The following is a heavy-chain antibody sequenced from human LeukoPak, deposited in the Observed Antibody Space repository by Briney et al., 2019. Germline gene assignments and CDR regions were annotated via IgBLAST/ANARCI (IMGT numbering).Heavy chain of an antibody. CDR2: ISSDGTIT. J-gene: IGHJ3*02. CDR1: GFSVRRYW. D-gene: IGHD2-8*01. V-gene: IGHV3-74*01. Sequence: GGTLTLSCAASGFSVRRYWMSWVRQAPGKGLVWLSRISSDGTITSYADAVKGRFTLSRDSAKNTLYLQMNSLRGEDTAVYYCVREDRILLGNDAFDIWGQGTMVTVSS. CDR3: VREDRILLGNDAFDI.